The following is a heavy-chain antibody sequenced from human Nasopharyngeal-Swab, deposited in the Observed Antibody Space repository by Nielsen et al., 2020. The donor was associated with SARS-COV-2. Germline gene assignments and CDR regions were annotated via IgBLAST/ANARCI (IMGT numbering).Heavy chain of an antibody. V-gene: IGHV3-30*18. CDR3: AKDHQLIRNYYYYDMDV. D-gene: IGHD2-8*01. J-gene: IGHJ6*02. CDR2: ISYDGIKK. Sequence: VCQAPGMGVEWMAVISYDGIKKYYADSVKGRFTLSRDNSKNTLYLQMNSLRTEDTAVYYCAKDHQLIRNYYYYDMDVWGQGTTVTVSS.